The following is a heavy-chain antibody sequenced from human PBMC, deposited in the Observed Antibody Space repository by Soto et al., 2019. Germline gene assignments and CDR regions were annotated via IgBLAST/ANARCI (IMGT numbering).Heavy chain of an antibody. CDR1: GFTFSSYD. D-gene: IGHD2-8*01. CDR3: ARAPTGDCTNGVCPAGWYFDL. V-gene: IGHV3-13*01. CDR2: IGTAGDT. Sequence: EVQLVESGGGLVQPGGSLRLSCAASGFTFSSYDMHWVRQATGKGLEWVSAIGTAGDTYYPGSVKGRFTISRENAKNSLYLQMNSLRAEDKAVYYCARAPTGDCTNGVCPAGWYFDLWGRGTLVTVSS. J-gene: IGHJ2*01.